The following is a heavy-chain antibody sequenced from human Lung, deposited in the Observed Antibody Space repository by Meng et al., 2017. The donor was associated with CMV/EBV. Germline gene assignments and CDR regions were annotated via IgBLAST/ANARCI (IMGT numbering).Heavy chain of an antibody. J-gene: IGHJ4*02. CDR1: GCSLSSRNW. V-gene: IGHV4-4*02. D-gene: IGHD2-21*02. CDR2: IYHSGST. Sequence: QGEGVGARQRLVDASGSFSLRLPHCGCSLSSRNWLSWGRPPPGKGVEWIGEIYHSGSTNYIPSVLHRATISVGEYKSQLCLTLSYVTDAGTDVYLCARVGAYCGDDCDYPRWGQGTLVTVSS. CDR3: ARVGAYCGDDCDYPR.